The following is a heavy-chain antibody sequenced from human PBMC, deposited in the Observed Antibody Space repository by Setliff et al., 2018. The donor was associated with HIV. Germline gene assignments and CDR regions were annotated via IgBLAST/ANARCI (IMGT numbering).Heavy chain of an antibody. CDR2: IIPILGVA. V-gene: IGHV1-69*02. J-gene: IGHJ6*03. CDR1: RSTFNSHT. D-gene: IGHD3-3*01. CDR3: VRGVQSPPHYSYYYMDV. Sequence: GASVKVSCKASRSTFNSHTINWVRQAPGQGLDWMGRIIPILGVANYAQRFQGKVTITADKSTSTAYMELTSLRFDDMAMYYCVRGVQSPPHYSYYYMDVWGEGTMVTVSS.